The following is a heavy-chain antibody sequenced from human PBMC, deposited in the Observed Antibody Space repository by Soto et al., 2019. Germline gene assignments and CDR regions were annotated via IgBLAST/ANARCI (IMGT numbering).Heavy chain of an antibody. J-gene: IGHJ6*02. Sequence: ASVKVSCKASGYTFTSYYMHWVRQAPGQGLEWMGIINPSGGSTSYAQKFQGRVTMTRDTSTSTVYMELSSLRSEDTAVYYCARASSSFPYYYYGMDVWGQGTTVTVSS. V-gene: IGHV1-46*01. D-gene: IGHD6-6*01. CDR1: GYTFTSYY. CDR2: INPSGGST. CDR3: ARASSSFPYYYYGMDV.